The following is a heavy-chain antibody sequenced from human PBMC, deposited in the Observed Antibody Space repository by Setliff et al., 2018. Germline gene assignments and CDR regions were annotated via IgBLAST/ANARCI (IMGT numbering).Heavy chain of an antibody. J-gene: IGHJ4*02. V-gene: IGHV1-2*04. Sequence: ASVKVSCKASGYTFTGYYMHWVRQAPGQGLEWMGWINPNSGGTNYAQKFQGWVTMTGDTSISTAYMELSRLRSDDTAVYYCARGRDFWSGYLVYWGQGTLVTVSS. CDR1: GYTFTGYY. CDR3: ARGRDFWSGYLVY. D-gene: IGHD3-3*01. CDR2: INPNSGGT.